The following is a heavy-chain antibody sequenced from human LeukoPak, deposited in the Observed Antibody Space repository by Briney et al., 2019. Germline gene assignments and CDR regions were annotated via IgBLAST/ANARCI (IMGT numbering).Heavy chain of an antibody. Sequence: ASVKVSCKASGYTFTGYYMHWVRQAPGQGLEWMGWINPNSGGTNYAQKFQGRVTKTRDTSISTAYMELSRLRSDDTAVYYCARDRVHYDILTGYSHYYGMDVWGQGTTVTVSS. V-gene: IGHV1-2*02. CDR2: INPNSGGT. CDR1: GYTFTGYY. CDR3: ARDRVHYDILTGYSHYYGMDV. D-gene: IGHD3-9*01. J-gene: IGHJ6*02.